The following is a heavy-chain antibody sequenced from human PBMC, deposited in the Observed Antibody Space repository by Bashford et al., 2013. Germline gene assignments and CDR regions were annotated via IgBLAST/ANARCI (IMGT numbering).Heavy chain of an antibody. D-gene: IGHD1-26*01. CDR1: GYTFTSFY. Sequence: ASVKVSCKASGYTFTSFYIHWVRQAPGQGLDWMGIIDPRTGGTSYAQRFQDRVTMTRDTSTSTVYMELSSLRSDDTAVYFXARDGPVVGVWNAFDVWGQGTGGHRLL. J-gene: IGHJ3*01. V-gene: IGHV1-46*01. CDR2: IDPRTGGT. CDR3: ARDGPVVGVWNAFDV.